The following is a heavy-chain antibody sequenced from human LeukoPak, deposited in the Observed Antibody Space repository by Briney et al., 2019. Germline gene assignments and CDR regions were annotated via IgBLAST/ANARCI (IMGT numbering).Heavy chain of an antibody. J-gene: IGHJ5*02. CDR1: GGSISSSSYY. Sequence: SETLSLTCTVSGGSISSSSYYWGWIRQPPGKGLEWIGSIYYSGSTYYNPSLKSRVTISADTSKNQFSLKRSSVTAADTAVYYCVRQDWGKGFDPWGQGTLVTVSS. D-gene: IGHD7-27*01. CDR3: VRQDWGKGFDP. CDR2: IYYSGST. V-gene: IGHV4-39*01.